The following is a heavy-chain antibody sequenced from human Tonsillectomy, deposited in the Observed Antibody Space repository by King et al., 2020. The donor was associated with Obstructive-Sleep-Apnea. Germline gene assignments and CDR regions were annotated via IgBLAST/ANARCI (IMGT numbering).Heavy chain of an antibody. J-gene: IGHJ3*02. CDR3: ARSNDYCQERYAFDI. CDR2: IDWDDDK. D-gene: IGHD4-11*01. CDR1: GFSLSTSGMC. V-gene: IGHV2-70*11. Sequence: TLKESGPALMKPTQTLTLTCTFSGFSLSTSGMCVSWIRQPPGKALEWLARIDWDDDKYYNTSLKTRLTISKDTSKNQVVLTMTNMDPVDTATYYCARSNDYCQERYAFDIWGQGTMVTVSS.